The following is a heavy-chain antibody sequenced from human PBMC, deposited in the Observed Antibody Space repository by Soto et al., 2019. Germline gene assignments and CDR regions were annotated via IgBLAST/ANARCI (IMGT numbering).Heavy chain of an antibody. CDR3: AKYLDGSLQFPYYFDY. CDR2: ISGSGGST. CDR1: GFTFSSYA. V-gene: IGHV3-23*01. J-gene: IGHJ4*02. D-gene: IGHD3-9*01. Sequence: TGGSLRLSCAASGFTFSSYAMSWVRQAPGKGLEWVSAISGSGGSTYYADSVKGRFTISRDNSKNTLYLQMNSLTAEDTAVYYFAKYLDGSLQFPYYFDYWGQGPLVTVSS.